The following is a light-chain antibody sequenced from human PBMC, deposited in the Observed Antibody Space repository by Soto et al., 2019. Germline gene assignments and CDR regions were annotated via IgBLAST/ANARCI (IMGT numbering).Light chain of an antibody. CDR3: HQDFNLPWT. Sequence: EIVMTQSPATLSVSPGERATLSCRASQSVGSDLAWYQQKPGQAPRLLIYGTSTRATGIPVRFSGSGSGTDFTLTISSLQPEDFAVYFCHQDFNLPWTFGQGTKVDIK. J-gene: IGKJ1*01. CDR2: GTS. CDR1: QSVGSD. V-gene: IGKV3D-15*02.